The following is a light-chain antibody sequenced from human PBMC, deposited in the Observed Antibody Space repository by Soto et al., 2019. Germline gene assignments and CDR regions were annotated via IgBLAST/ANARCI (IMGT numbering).Light chain of an antibody. CDR3: QHTYNTPFT. CDR2: AAS. V-gene: IGKV1-39*01. CDR1: QSISRY. Sequence: DIQMTQAPSSLSASVGDRVTITCRASQSISRYVNWYQQKPRKAPRLLIFAASSLQGGVPSRFSGSGSGTDFTLTISRLQPEDFATYYCQHTYNTPFTFRPGTKVDIK. J-gene: IGKJ3*01.